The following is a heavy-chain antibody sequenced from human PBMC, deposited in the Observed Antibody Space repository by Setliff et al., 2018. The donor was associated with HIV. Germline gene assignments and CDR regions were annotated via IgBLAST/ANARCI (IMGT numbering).Heavy chain of an antibody. CDR3: ARQKDWMVVITGDLDS. CDR2: INGNSGGT. D-gene: IGHD2-21*01. CDR1: GYIFTTYG. Sequence: ASVKVSCKASGYIFTTYGISWVRQAPGQGLEWMGRINGNSGGTKYAEKFQGRVTMTRDPSISTAFMELYRLTSDDTAVYYCARQKDWMVVITGDLDSWGQGTLVTVSS. V-gene: IGHV1-2*06. J-gene: IGHJ4*02.